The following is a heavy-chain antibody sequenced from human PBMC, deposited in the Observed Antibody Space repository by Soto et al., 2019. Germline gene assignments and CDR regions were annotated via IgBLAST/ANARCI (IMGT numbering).Heavy chain of an antibody. V-gene: IGHV1-18*01. CDR3: VRDAPSASRFQ. CDR1: GNAFTREG. Sequence: KSSYKSTGNAFTREGRSWAPQAPGQGLEWMGLISPYNGDTIYARKFQGRVIVTADTATSTVYMELRSLRSDDTAVYYCVRDAPSASRFQ. D-gene: IGHD6-19*01. J-gene: IGHJ1*01. CDR2: ISPYNGDT.